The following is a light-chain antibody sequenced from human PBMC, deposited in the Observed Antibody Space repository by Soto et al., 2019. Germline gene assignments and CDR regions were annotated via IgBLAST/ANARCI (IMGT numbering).Light chain of an antibody. V-gene: IGKV1-5*01. CDR3: QHYDSYSRA. J-gene: IGKJ1*01. Sequence: DIQMTQSPSTLSASVGASVTITCRASQNIRNWLAWYQQKPGQAPKLLIYDASTLESGVPGRFSGSGVGTHFTLTISGLQPEDFATYHCQHYDSYSRAFGQGTKVDI. CDR2: DAS. CDR1: QNIRNW.